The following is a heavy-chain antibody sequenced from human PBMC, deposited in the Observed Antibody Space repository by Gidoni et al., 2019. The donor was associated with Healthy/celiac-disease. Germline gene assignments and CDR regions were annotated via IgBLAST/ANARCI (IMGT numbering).Heavy chain of an antibody. CDR3: AKDQVWQQLVRAGDFDY. J-gene: IGHJ4*02. CDR2: ISGSGGST. Sequence: EVQLLESGGGLVQPGGSLRLSCAASGFTFSSYAMSWVRQAPGKGLEWVSAISGSGGSTYYADSVKGRFTISRDNSKNTLYLQMNSLRAEDTAVYYCAKDQVWQQLVRAGDFDYWGQGTLVTVSS. CDR1: GFTFSSYA. V-gene: IGHV3-23*01. D-gene: IGHD6-13*01.